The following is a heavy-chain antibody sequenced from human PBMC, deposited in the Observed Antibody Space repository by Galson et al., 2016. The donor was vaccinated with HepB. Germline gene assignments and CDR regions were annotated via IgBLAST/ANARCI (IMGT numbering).Heavy chain of an antibody. CDR3: ARVGDSSGYPWFDP. D-gene: IGHD3-22*01. Sequence: SVKVSCKASGYSFSNFAINWVRQAPGQGLEWMGWINTDTGNPTYAQGFTGLFVLSLDTSVSTTYLQISSLKAEDTAMYYCARVGDSSGYPWFDPWGQGTLVTVSS. CDR2: INTDTGNP. J-gene: IGHJ5*02. CDR1: GYSFSNFA. V-gene: IGHV7-4-1*02.